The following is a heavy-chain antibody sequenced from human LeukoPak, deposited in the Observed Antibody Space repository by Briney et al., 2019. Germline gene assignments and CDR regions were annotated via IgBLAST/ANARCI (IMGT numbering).Heavy chain of an antibody. CDR3: ARDEGFIVGAKEIKDY. CDR2: TSAYNGNT. CDR1: GYTFTSYG. J-gene: IGHJ4*02. Sequence: ASVKVSCKASGYTFTSYGISWVRQAPGQGLEWMGWTSAYNGNTNYAQKLQGRVIMTTDTSTSTAYMELRSLRSDDTAVYCCARDEGFIVGAKEIKDYWGQGTLVTVSS. V-gene: IGHV1-18*01. D-gene: IGHD1-26*01.